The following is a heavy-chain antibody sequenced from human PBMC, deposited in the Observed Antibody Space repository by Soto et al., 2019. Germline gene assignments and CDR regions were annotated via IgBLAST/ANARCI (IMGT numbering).Heavy chain of an antibody. CDR3: ARAGYCSSTSCSAAFDI. CDR1: GYTFTNYA. J-gene: IGHJ3*02. D-gene: IGHD2-2*01. V-gene: IGHV1-3*01. CDR2: INAGNGNT. Sequence: QVQFVQSGAELKKPGASVKVSCKAAGYTFTNYAMHWVRQAPGQRLEWMGWINAGNGNTKNSQKFRGKVTITRDTSALTAYGELTSLRSDDTAVYYCARAGYCSSTSCSAAFDIWGQGTLVTVSS.